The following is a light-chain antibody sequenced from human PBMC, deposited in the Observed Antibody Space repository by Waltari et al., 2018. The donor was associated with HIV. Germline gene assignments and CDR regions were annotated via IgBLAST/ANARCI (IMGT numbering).Light chain of an antibody. V-gene: IGKV1-39*01. CDR3: QQSFSAAIT. CDR1: QNINND. CDR2: GAS. Sequence: DIQMTQSPSSLSASVGDTVTITCRASQNINNDLNWYQPRPGKPPNLLIYGASSLQPGVPSRFSARTSGANFTLTITRLQPEDFASYYCQQSFSAAITLGQGTRL. J-gene: IGKJ5*01.